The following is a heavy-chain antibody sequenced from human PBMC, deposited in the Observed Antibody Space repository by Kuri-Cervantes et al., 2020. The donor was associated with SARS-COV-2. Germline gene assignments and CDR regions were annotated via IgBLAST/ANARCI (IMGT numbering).Heavy chain of an antibody. CDR1: GYSFISYW. V-gene: IGHV5-51*01. CDR3: ARHLGWELPSDY. D-gene: IGHD1-26*01. J-gene: IGHJ4*02. Sequence: KVSWRGSGYSFISYWIGWVRQMPGKGLEWMGIIFPGDSDTTYSPSFQGQVTISADKSISTAYLQRSSLKASDTAMYYCARHLGWELPSDYWGQGTLVTVSS. CDR2: IFPGDSDT.